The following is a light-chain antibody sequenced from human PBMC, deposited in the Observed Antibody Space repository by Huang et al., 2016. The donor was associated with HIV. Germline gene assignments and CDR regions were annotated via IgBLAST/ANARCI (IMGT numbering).Light chain of an antibody. V-gene: IGKV3-15*01. Sequence: EVVMTQSPVTLSVSPGERATLSCRASQSVNNKLAWFQQKPGHAPRLLIHDASIRATGIPDRFSGSGSGTECTLTISSLQSEDFAVYYCQQYNNWPPWTFGQGTKVEIK. CDR2: DAS. CDR1: QSVNNK. CDR3: QQYNNWPPWT. J-gene: IGKJ1*01.